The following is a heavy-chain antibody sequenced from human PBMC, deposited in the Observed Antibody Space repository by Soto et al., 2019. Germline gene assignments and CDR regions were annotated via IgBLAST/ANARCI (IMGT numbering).Heavy chain of an antibody. CDR2: IYSGGST. CDR3: ARGKGTMVRGVKDYYYYMDV. J-gene: IGHJ6*03. V-gene: IGHV3-66*01. D-gene: IGHD3-10*01. Sequence: GGSLRLSCAASGFTVSSNYMSWVRQAPGKGLEWVSVIYSGGSTYYADSVKGRFTISRDNSKNTPYLQMNSLRAEDTAVYYCARGKGTMVRGVKDYYYYMDVWGKGTTVTVSS. CDR1: GFTVSSNY.